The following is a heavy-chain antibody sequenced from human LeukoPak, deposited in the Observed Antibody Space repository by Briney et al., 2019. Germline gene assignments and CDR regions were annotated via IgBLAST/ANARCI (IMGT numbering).Heavy chain of an antibody. CDR3: ARGATISETGYFDF. D-gene: IGHD5-24*01. V-gene: IGHV4-34*01. J-gene: IGHJ4*03. CDR1: GFTFSSYV. Sequence: PGGSLRLSCATSGFTFSSYVMSWVRQSPGKGLEWIAEIDHRGDTNYNPSVKSRVTISVDTSKNQFSLKVRSLSAADTAVYYCARGATISETGYFDFWGQGTLVTVSS. CDR2: IDHRGDT.